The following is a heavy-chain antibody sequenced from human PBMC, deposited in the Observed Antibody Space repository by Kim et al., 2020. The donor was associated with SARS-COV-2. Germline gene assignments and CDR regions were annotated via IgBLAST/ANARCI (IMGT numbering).Heavy chain of an antibody. Sequence: GESLKISCKGSGYSSTSYWIGWVRQMPGKGLEWMGIIYPGDSDTRYSPSFQGQVTISADKSISTAYLQWSSLKASDTAMYYCARLMSWGYYYYYYGMDVWGQGTTVTVSS. CDR2: IYPGDSDT. CDR1: GYSSTSYW. D-gene: IGHD3-16*01. J-gene: IGHJ6*02. V-gene: IGHV5-51*01. CDR3: ARLMSWGYYYYYYGMDV.